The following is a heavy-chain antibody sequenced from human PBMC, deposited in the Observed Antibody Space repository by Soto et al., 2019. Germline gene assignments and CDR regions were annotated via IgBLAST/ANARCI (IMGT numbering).Heavy chain of an antibody. Sequence: PGGSLRLSCAASGFTFSSYAMSWVRQAPGKGLEWVSAISGSGGSTYYADSVKGRFTISRDNSKNTLYLQMNSLRAEDTAVYYCAKDSVQEKYYYYYMDVWGKGTTVTVSS. CDR1: GFTFSSYA. CDR3: AKDSVQEKYYYYYMDV. D-gene: IGHD1-1*01. CDR2: ISGSGGST. J-gene: IGHJ6*03. V-gene: IGHV3-23*01.